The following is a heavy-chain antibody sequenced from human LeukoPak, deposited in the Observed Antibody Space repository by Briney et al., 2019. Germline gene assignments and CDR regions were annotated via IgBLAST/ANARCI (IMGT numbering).Heavy chain of an antibody. CDR1: GFTFSSYA. Sequence: GGSLRLSCAASGFTFSSYAMHWVRQAPGKGLEWVAVISCDGSNKYYADSVKGRFTISRDNSKNTLYLQMNSLRAEDTAVYYCARDSSYYYDSSGYILDYWGQGTLVTVSS. D-gene: IGHD3-22*01. J-gene: IGHJ4*02. CDR2: ISCDGSNK. V-gene: IGHV3-30*04. CDR3: ARDSSYYYDSSGYILDY.